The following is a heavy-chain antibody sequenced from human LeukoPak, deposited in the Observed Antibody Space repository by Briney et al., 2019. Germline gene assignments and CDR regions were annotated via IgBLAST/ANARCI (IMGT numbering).Heavy chain of an antibody. CDR1: GFTFTSSA. CDR2: IVVSSGNT. V-gene: IGHV1-58*01. D-gene: IGHD6-19*01. Sequence: GTSVKVSCKASGFTFTSSAVQWVRQARGQRLEWIGWIVVSSGNTNYAQKFQERVTITRDMSTSTAYMELSSLRSEDTAVYYCAAGGWYYYGMDVWGKGTTVTVSS. J-gene: IGHJ6*04. CDR3: AAGGWYYYGMDV.